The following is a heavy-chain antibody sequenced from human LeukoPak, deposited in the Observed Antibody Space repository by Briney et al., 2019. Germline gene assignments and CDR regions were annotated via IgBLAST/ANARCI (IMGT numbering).Heavy chain of an antibody. D-gene: IGHD3-22*01. V-gene: IGHV3-23*01. CDR2: ISGSGGST. J-gene: IGHJ4*02. Sequence: GGSLRLSCAASGFTFSSYAMGWVRQAPGKGLEWVSAISGSGGSTYYADSVKGRFTISRDNSKNTLYLQMNSLRAEDTAVYYCARGRGVVVIAYFDYWGQGTLVTVSS. CDR1: GFTFSSYA. CDR3: ARGRGVVVIAYFDY.